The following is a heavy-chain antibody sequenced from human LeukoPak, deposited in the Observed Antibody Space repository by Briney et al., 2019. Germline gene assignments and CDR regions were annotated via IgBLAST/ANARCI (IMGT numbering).Heavy chain of an antibody. J-gene: IGHJ6*02. D-gene: IGHD6-19*01. V-gene: IGHV1-69*04. CDR3: AAGEPPYSSGWYGYYYYYGMDV. Sequence: SVKVSCKASGGTFSSYAISWVRQAPGQGLEWMGRIIPILGIANYAQKFQGRVTITADKSTSAAYMELSSLRSEDTAVYYCAAGEPPYSSGWYGYYYYYGMDVWGQGTTVTVSS. CDR2: IIPILGIA. CDR1: GGTFSSYA.